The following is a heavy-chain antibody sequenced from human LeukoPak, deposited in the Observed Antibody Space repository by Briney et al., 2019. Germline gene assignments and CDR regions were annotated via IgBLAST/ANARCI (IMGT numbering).Heavy chain of an antibody. CDR1: GGSISSSTW. Sequence: PSETLSLTCAVSGGSISSSTWWSWVRQPPGKGLEWIGEIYHSGSTNYNPSLKSRVTISVDTSKNQFSLKLSSVTAADTAVYYCARGKLERRVDYWGQGTLVTVSS. J-gene: IGHJ4*02. CDR2: IYHSGST. CDR3: ARGKLERRVDY. V-gene: IGHV4-4*02. D-gene: IGHD1-1*01.